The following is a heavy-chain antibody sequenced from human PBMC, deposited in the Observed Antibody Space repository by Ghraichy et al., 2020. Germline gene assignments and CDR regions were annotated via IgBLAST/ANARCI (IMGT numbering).Heavy chain of an antibody. Sequence: SETPSLTCGVYGGSFSGYYWSWIRQPPGKGLEWIGEINHSGSTNYNPSLKSRVTISVDTSKNQFSLKLSSVTAADTAVYYCARERYFDWTRMDVWGQGTTVTVSS. V-gene: IGHV4-34*01. J-gene: IGHJ6*02. CDR3: ARERYFDWTRMDV. CDR2: INHSGST. D-gene: IGHD3-9*01. CDR1: GGSFSGYY.